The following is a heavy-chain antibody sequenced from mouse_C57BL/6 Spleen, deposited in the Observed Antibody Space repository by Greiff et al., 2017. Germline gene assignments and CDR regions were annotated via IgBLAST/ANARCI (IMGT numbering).Heavy chain of an antibody. J-gene: IGHJ3*01. V-gene: IGHV2-2*01. D-gene: IGHD2-4*01. CDR1: GFSLTSYG. CDR2: IWSGGST. CDR3: ATYDYDPAWFAY. Sequence: QVQLQESGPGLVQPSPSLSITCTVSGFSLTSYGVHWVRQSPGKGLEWLGVIWSGGSTAYNAAFISRLSISKDNSKSQVFFKMNSLQADDTAIYYCATYDYDPAWFAYWGQGTLVTVSA.